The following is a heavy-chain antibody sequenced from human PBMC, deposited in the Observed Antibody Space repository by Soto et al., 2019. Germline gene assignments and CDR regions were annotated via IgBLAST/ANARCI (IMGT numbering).Heavy chain of an antibody. Sequence: PGGSLRLSCAASGFTFSSYAMSWVRQAPGKGLEWVSAISGSGGNTYYADSVKGRFTISRDNSKNTLYLQMNSLRAEDTAVYYCAKGYNNWNYIFDYWGQGTLVTVSS. V-gene: IGHV3-23*01. J-gene: IGHJ4*02. CDR3: AKGYNNWNYIFDY. CDR1: GFTFSSYA. D-gene: IGHD1-7*01. CDR2: ISGSGGNT.